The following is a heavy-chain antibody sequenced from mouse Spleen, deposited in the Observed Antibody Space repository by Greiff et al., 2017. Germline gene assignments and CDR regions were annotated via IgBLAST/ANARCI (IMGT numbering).Heavy chain of an antibody. Sequence: VQLQQSGPVLVKPGASVKMSCKASGYTFTDYYMNWVKQSHGKSLEWIGVINPYNGGTSYNQKFKGKATLTVDKSSSTAYMELNSLTSEDSAVYYCARKGYYGYFDYWGQGTTLTVSS. CDR3: ARKGYYGYFDY. J-gene: IGHJ2*01. V-gene: IGHV1-19*01. D-gene: IGHD2-1*01. CDR2: INPYNGGT. CDR1: GYTFTDYY.